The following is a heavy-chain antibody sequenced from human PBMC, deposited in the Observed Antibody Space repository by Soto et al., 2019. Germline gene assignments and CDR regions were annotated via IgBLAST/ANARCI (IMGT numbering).Heavy chain of an antibody. V-gene: IGHV4-39*01. CDR2: IYYSGST. D-gene: IGHD2-15*01. CDR1: GGSISSSSYY. CDR3: ARLYIVVVVAAFDAFDI. J-gene: IGHJ3*02. Sequence: QLQLQESGPGLVKPSETLSLTCTVSGGSISSSSYYWGWIRQPPGKGLEWIGSIYYSGSTYYNPSLKSRVTISVDTSKNQFSLKLSSVTAADTAVYYCARLYIVVVVAAFDAFDIWGQGTMVTVSS.